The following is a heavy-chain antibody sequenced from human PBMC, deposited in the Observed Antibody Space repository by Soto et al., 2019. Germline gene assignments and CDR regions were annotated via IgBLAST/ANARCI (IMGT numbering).Heavy chain of an antibody. CDR1: GGTFSSYA. CDR3: ARDRDYESSGYYLPFDY. Sequence: ASVKVSCKASGGTFSSYAISWVRQAPGQGLEWMGGIIPILGTANYAQKFQGRVTITADESTSTAYMELSSLRSEDTAVYYCARDRDYESSGYYLPFDYWGQGTLVTVS. V-gene: IGHV1-69*13. D-gene: IGHD3-22*01. J-gene: IGHJ4*02. CDR2: IIPILGTA.